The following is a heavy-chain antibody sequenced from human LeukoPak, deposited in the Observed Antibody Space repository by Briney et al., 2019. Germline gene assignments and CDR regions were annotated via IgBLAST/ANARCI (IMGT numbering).Heavy chain of an antibody. CDR2: INPRRVST. Sequence: GASVKVSCKASGYTFTSYYMHWVRQAPGQGLEWMGIINPRRVSTTSAQKFQGRVTMTRDTSISTAYMELSRLRSDDTAVYYCAREKKLRGATDYWGQGTLVTVSS. D-gene: IGHD1-26*01. V-gene: IGHV1-46*01. CDR3: AREKKLRGATDY. CDR1: GYTFTSYY. J-gene: IGHJ4*02.